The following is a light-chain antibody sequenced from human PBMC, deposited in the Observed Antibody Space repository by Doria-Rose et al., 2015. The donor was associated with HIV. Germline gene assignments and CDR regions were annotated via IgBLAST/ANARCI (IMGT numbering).Light chain of an antibody. CDR3: QSYDSRLSGYV. CDR2: GNT. V-gene: IGLV1-40*01. J-gene: IGLJ1*01. CDR1: SSNIGAGFD. Sequence: QPVLTQPPSVSGAPGQRVAISCTGSSSNIGAGFDVNWYQQFPGTAPKLLIHGNTNRPSAVPDRFSGSKSGTSASLAISGLRAEDEADYYCQSYDSRLSGYVVGTGTKVAVL.